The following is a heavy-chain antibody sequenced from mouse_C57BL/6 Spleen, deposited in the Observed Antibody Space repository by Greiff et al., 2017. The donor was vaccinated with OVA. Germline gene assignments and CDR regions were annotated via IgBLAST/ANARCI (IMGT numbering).Heavy chain of an antibody. D-gene: IGHD1-1*01. V-gene: IGHV1-9*01. CDR3: ASRNYYGSSYWYFDV. J-gene: IGHJ1*03. CDR1: GYTFTGYW. Sequence: VKLMESGAELMKPGASVKLSCTATGYTFTGYWIEWVKQRPGHGLEWIGEILPGSGSTNYNEKFKGKATFTADTSSNTAYMQLSSLTTEDSSIYNCASRNYYGSSYWYFDVWGTGTTVTVSS. CDR2: ILPGSGST.